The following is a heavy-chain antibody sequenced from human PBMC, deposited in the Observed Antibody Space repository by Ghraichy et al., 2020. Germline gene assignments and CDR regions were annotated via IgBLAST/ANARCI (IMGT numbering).Heavy chain of an antibody. CDR2: INHSGST. Sequence: SETLSLTCAVYGGSFSGYYWSWIRQPPGKGLEWIGEINHSGSTNYNPSLKSRVTISVDTSKNQFSLKLSSVTAADTAVYYCARGRYMFRVVTHFDYWGQGTLVTVSS. CDR1: GGSFSGYY. J-gene: IGHJ4*02. CDR3: ARGRYMFRVVTHFDY. V-gene: IGHV4-34*01. D-gene: IGHD4-23*01.